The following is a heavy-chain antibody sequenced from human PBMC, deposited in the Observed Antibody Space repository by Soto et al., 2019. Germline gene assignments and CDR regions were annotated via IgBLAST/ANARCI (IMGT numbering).Heavy chain of an antibody. J-gene: IGHJ6*02. CDR3: ARDCLDVGYPAYYYYGMDV. CDR1: GDSISSGGYY. Sequence: PSETLSLTCTVSGDSISSGGYYWSWIRQHPGKGLEWIGYIYYSGSTYYNPSLKSRVTISVDTSKNQFSLKLSSVTAADTAVYYCARDCLDVGYPAYYYYGMDVWGQGTTVTVSS. V-gene: IGHV4-31*03. D-gene: IGHD3-16*01. CDR2: IYYSGST.